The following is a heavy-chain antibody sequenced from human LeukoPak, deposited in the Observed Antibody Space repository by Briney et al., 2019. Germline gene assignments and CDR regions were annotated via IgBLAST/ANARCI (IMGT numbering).Heavy chain of an antibody. Sequence: ASVKVSCKASGYTFTSYGISWVRQAPGQGLEWMGWISAYNGNTNYAQKLQGRVTMTTDTSTSTAYMELRSLRSDDTAVYYCERAENYYDSSGYYYVIAGGDYWGQGTLVTVPS. CDR3: ERAENYYDSSGYYYVIAGGDY. V-gene: IGHV1-18*01. D-gene: IGHD3-22*01. J-gene: IGHJ4*02. CDR2: ISAYNGNT. CDR1: GYTFTSYG.